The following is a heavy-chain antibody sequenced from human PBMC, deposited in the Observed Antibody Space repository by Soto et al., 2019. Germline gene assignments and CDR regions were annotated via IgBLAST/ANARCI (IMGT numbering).Heavy chain of an antibody. CDR2: IWYDGSNK. CDR1: GFTFSSYG. CDR3: ARELLGYCSSTSCPV. J-gene: IGHJ4*02. V-gene: IGHV3-33*01. Sequence: GGSLRLSCAASGFTFSSYGMHWVRQAPGKGLEWVAVIWYDGSNKYYADSVKGRFTISRDNSKNTLYLQMNSLRAEDTAVYYCARELLGYCSSTSCPVWGQGTLVTVSS. D-gene: IGHD2-2*01.